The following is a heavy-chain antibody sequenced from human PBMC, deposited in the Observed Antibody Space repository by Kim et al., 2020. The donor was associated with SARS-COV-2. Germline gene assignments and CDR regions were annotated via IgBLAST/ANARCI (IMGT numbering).Heavy chain of an antibody. V-gene: IGHV3-48*04. J-gene: IGHJ4*02. Sequence: GSLRLSCAVSGFTFRNYYMNWLRQAPGKGLEWISYISRSSETTYYADSVRGRFTISRDNAKNSLYLQMNSLRVEDTAVYYCGRSDYGNNQVDFCGQRTL. CDR1: GFTFRNYY. CDR3: GRSDYGNNQVDF. D-gene: IGHD4-17*01. CDR2: ISRSSETT.